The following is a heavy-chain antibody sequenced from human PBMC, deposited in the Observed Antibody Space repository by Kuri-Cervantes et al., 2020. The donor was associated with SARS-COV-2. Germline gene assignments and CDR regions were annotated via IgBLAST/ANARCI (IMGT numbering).Heavy chain of an antibody. D-gene: IGHD3-16*01. J-gene: IGHJ6*03. V-gene: IGHV1-8*03. CDR1: GYTFTSYD. Sequence: ASVKVSCKASGYTFTSYDINWVRQATGQGLEWMGWMNPNSGNTGYAQKSQGRVTITRNTSISTAYMELSSLRSEDTAVYYCARAGLGLRSIPYYYYYMDVWGKGTTVTVSS. CDR3: ARAGLGLRSIPYYYYYMDV. CDR2: MNPNSGNT.